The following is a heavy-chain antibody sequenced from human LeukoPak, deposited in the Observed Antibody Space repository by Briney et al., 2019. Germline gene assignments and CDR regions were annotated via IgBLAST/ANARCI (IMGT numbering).Heavy chain of an antibody. D-gene: IGHD2-15*01. V-gene: IGHV1-18*01. CDR2: ISAYNGNT. Sequence: GASVKVSCKASGYTFTSYGISWVRQAPGQGLEWMGWISAYNGNTNYAQKLQGRVTMTTDTSTSTAYMELRSLRSDDTAVYYCARRPSGVVAAYYYYGMDVWGQGTTVTVSS. CDR3: ARRPSGVVAAYYYYGMDV. CDR1: GYTFTSYG. J-gene: IGHJ6*02.